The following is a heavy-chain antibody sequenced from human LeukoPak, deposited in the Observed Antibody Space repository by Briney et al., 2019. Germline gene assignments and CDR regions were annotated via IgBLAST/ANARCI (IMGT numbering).Heavy chain of an antibody. V-gene: IGHV4-39*01. CDR3: ARLVVSSWYHEVLLGRDY. D-gene: IGHD6-13*01. CDR2: FFYSGST. CDR1: GFTFSSYSMN. Sequence: GSLRLSCAASGFTFSSYSMNWVRQAPGKGLEWLGSFFYSGSTNYKPSLKSRVTISVDTSKNQFSLKLSSVTAADTAVYYCARLVVSSWYHEVLLGRDYWGQGTLVTVSS. J-gene: IGHJ4*02.